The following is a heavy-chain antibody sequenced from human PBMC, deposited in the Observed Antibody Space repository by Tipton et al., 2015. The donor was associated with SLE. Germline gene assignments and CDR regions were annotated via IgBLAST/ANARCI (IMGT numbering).Heavy chain of an antibody. CDR3: ARVPAVYYYYMDV. CDR1: GVSISSGSNY. J-gene: IGHJ6*03. D-gene: IGHD2-2*01. CDR2: IYYSGST. Sequence: TLSLTCSVSGVSISSGSNYWTWIRQPAGKGLEWIGHIYYSGSTNYNPSLKSRVTISVDTSKNQFSLKLSSVTAADTAVYYCARVPAVYYYYMDVWGKGTTVTVSS. V-gene: IGHV4-61*10.